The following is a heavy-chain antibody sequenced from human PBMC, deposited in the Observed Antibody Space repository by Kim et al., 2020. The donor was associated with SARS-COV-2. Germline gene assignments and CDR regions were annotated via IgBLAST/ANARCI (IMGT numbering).Heavy chain of an antibody. CDR3: ARGPYSSGWYVHEPGYGMDV. D-gene: IGHD6-19*01. CDR2: ISYDGSNK. V-gene: IGHV3-30-3*01. J-gene: IGHJ6*02. CDR1: GFTFSSYA. Sequence: GGSLRLSCAASGFTFSSYAMHWVRQAPGKGLEWVAVISYDGSNKYYADSVKGRFTISRDNSKNTLYLQMNSLRAEDTAVYYCARGPYSSGWYVHEPGYGMDVWGQGTTVTVSS.